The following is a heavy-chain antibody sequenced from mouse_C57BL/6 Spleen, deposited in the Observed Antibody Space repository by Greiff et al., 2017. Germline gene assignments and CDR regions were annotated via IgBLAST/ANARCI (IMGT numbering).Heavy chain of an antibody. J-gene: IGHJ4*01. Sequence: QVQLQQSGPGLVPPSQSLSIPCTVSGFSLTSYGVHWVRQSPGKGLEWLGVIWSGGSTDYNAAFISRLSISQDNSKSKVFFKINSLQADDTAIYYCARKGPLDYGYDGDVNWGYAMDYWGQGTSVTVSS. CDR1: GFSLTSYG. CDR2: IWSGGST. V-gene: IGHV2-2*01. D-gene: IGHD2-2*01. CDR3: ARKGPLDYGYDGDVNWGYAMDY.